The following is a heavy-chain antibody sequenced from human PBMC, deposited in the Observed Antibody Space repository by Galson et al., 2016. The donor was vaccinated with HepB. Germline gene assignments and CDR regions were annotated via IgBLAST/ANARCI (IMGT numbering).Heavy chain of an antibody. V-gene: IGHV3-7*03. J-gene: IGHJ3*02. D-gene: IGHD7-27*01. CDR1: GFNFSSSW. CDR3: ARDPGWGALDI. CDR2: IKHDGSEQ. Sequence: SLRLSCAGSGFNFSSSWMSWVRQAPGKGLEWVANIKHDGSEQYHVDSVMGRFTISKDNARDSLFLQMNNLRAEDTSVYYCARDPGWGALDIWGQGTMVTVSS.